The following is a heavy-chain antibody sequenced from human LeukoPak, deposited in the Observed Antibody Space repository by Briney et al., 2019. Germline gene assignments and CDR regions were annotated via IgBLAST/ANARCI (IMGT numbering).Heavy chain of an antibody. CDR3: AKEAGNGWSYFDY. CDR1: GFTFSSYA. Sequence: GGPLRLSCSASGFTFSSYAMSWVRQAPGKGLEWVSLIRGSGDRKYYADSVKGRFTISRDNSKDTVYLKIISLRAEDTAVYHCAKEAGNGWSYFDYWGQGTLVTVSS. D-gene: IGHD6-19*01. V-gene: IGHV3-23*01. CDR2: IRGSGDRK. J-gene: IGHJ4*02.